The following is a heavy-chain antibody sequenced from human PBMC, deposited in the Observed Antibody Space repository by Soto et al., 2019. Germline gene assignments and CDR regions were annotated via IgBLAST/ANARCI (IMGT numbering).Heavy chain of an antibody. Sequence: QVQLVQSGAEVRKPGASVMVSCESSGYTFINYDINWVRQAPGQGLEWMGWVNANSGNAGYAQKFHGRVTMTTNTDTRTSYMELSSLRYEDTAVYYCARGWGRWPHEKPGDFWGQGTLVTVSS. CDR1: GYTFINYD. CDR3: ARGWGRWPHEKPGDF. D-gene: IGHD3-16*01. CDR2: VNANSGNA. V-gene: IGHV1-8*01. J-gene: IGHJ4*02.